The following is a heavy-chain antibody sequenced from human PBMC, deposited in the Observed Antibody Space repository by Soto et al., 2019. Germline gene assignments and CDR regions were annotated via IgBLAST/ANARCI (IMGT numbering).Heavy chain of an antibody. CDR2: TFHSGST. CDR1: GGSISSGGYS. CDR3: ARVPSP. V-gene: IGHV4-30-2*01. J-gene: IGHJ5*02. Sequence: QLQLQESGSGLVKPSQTLSLTCAVSGGSISSGGYSWSWIRQPPGKGLEWIGYTFHSGSTSYNPSLHRRGAPAVDRPKTQFSLKLSSVTAADTAVSYCARVPSPWGQGTLVTVSS.